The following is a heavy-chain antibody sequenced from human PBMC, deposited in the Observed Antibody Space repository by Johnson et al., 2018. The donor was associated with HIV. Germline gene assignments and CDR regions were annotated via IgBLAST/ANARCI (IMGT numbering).Heavy chain of an antibody. CDR2: ISYDGTNK. Sequence: QVQLVESGGGVVQPGRSLRLSCAASGFTFSSYGMHWVRQAPGKGLEWVAVISYDGTNKYYADPVKGRFTVSRDNSKNTLYLQINSLRAEDPAVYYCARGGDYYDSSGGDLTDIWGQGTMVTVSS. V-gene: IGHV3-30*03. J-gene: IGHJ3*02. CDR3: ARGGDYYDSSGGDLTDI. CDR1: GFTFSSYG. D-gene: IGHD3-22*01.